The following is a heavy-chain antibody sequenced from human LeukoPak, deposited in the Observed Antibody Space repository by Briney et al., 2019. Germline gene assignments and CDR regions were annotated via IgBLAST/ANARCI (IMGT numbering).Heavy chain of an antibody. CDR1: GGSISRYY. J-gene: IGHJ6*03. Sequence: SETLSLTCTVSGGSISRYYWSWIRQPPGKGLEWIGYKDYSGSTYYNPSLKSRVTISVDTSKNQFSLKLSSVTAADTAVYYCARADYSSTWSHDYYYMDVWGKGTTVTVSS. V-gene: IGHV4-59*08. CDR3: ARADYSSTWSHDYYYMDV. CDR2: KDYSGST. D-gene: IGHD6-13*01.